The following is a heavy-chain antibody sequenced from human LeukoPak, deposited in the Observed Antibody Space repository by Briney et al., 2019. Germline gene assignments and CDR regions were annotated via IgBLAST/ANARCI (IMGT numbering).Heavy chain of an antibody. J-gene: IGHJ4*02. D-gene: IGHD3-3*01. CDR1: GFTFSNYA. CDR3: ARVSAYYDFWSAYLDY. Sequence: GGSLRLSCAASGFTFSNYAMHWVRQAPGKGLEWVAVISYDGNSKYYEDSAKGRFTISSDNSKNTLYLQMNSLRAEDTAVYYCARVSAYYDFWSAYLDYWGQGTLVTVSS. V-gene: IGHV3-30*04. CDR2: ISYDGNSK.